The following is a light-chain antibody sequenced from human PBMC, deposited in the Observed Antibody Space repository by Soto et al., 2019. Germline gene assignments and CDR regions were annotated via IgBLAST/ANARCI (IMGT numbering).Light chain of an antibody. J-gene: IGKJ4*01. Sequence: EIVMTQSPATLSVSPGERATLSCRASQSVSNNLAWYQQKPGQAPRLLIYHASTGATGIPARFSGSGSGTEFTLTISSLQSEEFAVYYCQQYNKWPLTFGGGTKVEIK. CDR3: QQYNKWPLT. CDR2: HAS. CDR1: QSVSNN. V-gene: IGKV3-15*01.